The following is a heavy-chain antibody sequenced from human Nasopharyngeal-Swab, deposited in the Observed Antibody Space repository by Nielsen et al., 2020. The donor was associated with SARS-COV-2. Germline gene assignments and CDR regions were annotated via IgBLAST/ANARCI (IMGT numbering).Heavy chain of an antibody. V-gene: IGHV3-21*01. CDR2: ISSSTSYI. CDR3: ARDGFGESPYYYYYGMDV. D-gene: IGHD3-10*01. Sequence: GESLKISCAASGFTFSNYSMNWVRQAPGKGLEWVSSISSSTSYIYYADSVKGRFTISRDNAKNSLYPQMNSLRAEDTAVYYCARDGFGESPYYYYYGMDVWGQGTTVTVSS. CDR1: GFTFSNYS. J-gene: IGHJ6*02.